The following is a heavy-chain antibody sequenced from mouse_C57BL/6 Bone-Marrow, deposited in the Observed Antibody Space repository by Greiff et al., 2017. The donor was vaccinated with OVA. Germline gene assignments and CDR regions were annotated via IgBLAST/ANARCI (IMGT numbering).Heavy chain of an antibody. CDR1: GYTFTDYY. V-gene: IGHV1-76*01. CDR2: IYPGSGNT. D-gene: IGHD2-4*01. CDR3: ARGDYDYDWFAY. J-gene: IGHJ3*01. Sequence: QVHVKQSGAELVRPGASVKLSCKASGYTFTDYYINWVKQRPGQGLEWIARIYPGSGNTYYNEKFKGKATLTAEKSSSTAYMQLSSLTSEDSAVYFCARGDYDYDWFAYWGQGTLVTVSA.